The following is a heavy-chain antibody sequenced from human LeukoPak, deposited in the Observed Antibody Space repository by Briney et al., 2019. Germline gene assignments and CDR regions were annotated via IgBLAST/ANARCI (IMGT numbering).Heavy chain of an antibody. D-gene: IGHD6-19*01. V-gene: IGHV3-30*02. CDR2: IRYDGSHK. J-gene: IGHJ3*02. CDR1: GFTLSSYG. CDR3: AKVRHSSGWLDAFDI. Sequence: GGSLRLSCAASGFTLSSYGMHWVRQAPGKGLEWVAFIRYDGSHKYSVDSVKGRFTISRDNSKNTLYLQMNSLRAEDTAVYYCAKVRHSSGWLDAFDIWGQGTMVTVSS.